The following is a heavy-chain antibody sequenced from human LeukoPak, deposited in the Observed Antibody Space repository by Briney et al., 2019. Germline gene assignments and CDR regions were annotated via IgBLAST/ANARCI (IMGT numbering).Heavy chain of an antibody. D-gene: IGHD4-17*01. CDR1: GGSFSGYY. CDR2: IYYSGST. V-gene: IGHV4-31*11. CDR3: ARADGDFLPCDY. Sequence: PSETLSLTCAVYGGSFSGYYWNWIRQHPGKGLEWIGYIYYSGSTSYNPSLKTRVTISVDTSKNQFSLKLDSVTAADTAVYYCARADGDFLPCDYWGQGTLVTVSS. J-gene: IGHJ4*02.